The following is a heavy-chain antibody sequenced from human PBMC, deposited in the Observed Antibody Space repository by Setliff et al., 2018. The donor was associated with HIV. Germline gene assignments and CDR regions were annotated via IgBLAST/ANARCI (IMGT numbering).Heavy chain of an antibody. CDR2: IIPIFNTG. CDR3: AGLYGDHGGGY. CDR1: GYTLTTFG. Sequence: SVKVSCKASGYTLTTFGISWVRQAPGQGLEWMGWIIPIFNTGNYAQKFQNRVTITADESTSTAYMELISLRSEDTAVYYCAGLYGDHGGGYWGQGTLVTVSS. V-gene: IGHV1-69*13. J-gene: IGHJ4*02. D-gene: IGHD4-17*01.